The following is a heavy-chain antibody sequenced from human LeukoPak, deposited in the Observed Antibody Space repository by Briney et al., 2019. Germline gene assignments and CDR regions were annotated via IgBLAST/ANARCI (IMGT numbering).Heavy chain of an antibody. J-gene: IGHJ4*02. D-gene: IGHD3-3*01. CDR1: GFTFSSYA. CDR3: AKDYTGYDFWN. CDR2: ISGSGGST. V-gene: IGHV3-23*01. Sequence: GGSLRLSCAASGFTFSSYAMSWVRQAAGKGLEWVSAISGSGGSTYYADSVKGRFTISRDNSKNTLYLQMNSLRAEDTAVYYCAKDYTGYDFWNWGQGTLVTVSS.